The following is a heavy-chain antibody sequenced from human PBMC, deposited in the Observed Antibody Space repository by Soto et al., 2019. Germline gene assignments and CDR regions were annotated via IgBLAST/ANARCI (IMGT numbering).Heavy chain of an antibody. CDR1: GFTFSTYT. CDR3: AKDRQRDPFWTFDH. J-gene: IGHJ4*02. V-gene: IGHV3-23*01. D-gene: IGHD3-3*01. Sequence: GGSLRLSCAASGFTFSTYTMNWVRQAPGKGLEWVSAISGFDTSTYYADSVKGRFTISRDNSNNMLFLQMNNLRAEDSARYYCAKDRQRDPFWTFDHWGPGTLVTVSS. CDR2: ISGFDTST.